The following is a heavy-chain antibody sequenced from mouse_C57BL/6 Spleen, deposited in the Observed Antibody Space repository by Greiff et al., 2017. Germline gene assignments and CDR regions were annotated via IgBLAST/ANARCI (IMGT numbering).Heavy chain of an antibody. CDR2: INPGSGGT. CDR3: AREDYYGSSTWYFDV. V-gene: IGHV1-54*01. D-gene: IGHD1-1*01. Sequence: VQLQESGAELVRPGTSVKVSCKASGYAFTNYLIEWVKQRPGKGLEWIGVINPGSGGTNYNEKFKGKATLTADKSSSTAYMQLSSLTSEDSAVYFWAREDYYGSSTWYFDVWGTGTTVTVSS. J-gene: IGHJ1*03. CDR1: GYAFTNYL.